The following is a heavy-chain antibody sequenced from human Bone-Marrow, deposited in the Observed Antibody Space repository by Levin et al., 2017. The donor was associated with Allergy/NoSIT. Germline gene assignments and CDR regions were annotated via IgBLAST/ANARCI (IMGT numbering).Heavy chain of an antibody. CDR1: GFTFSTYA. CDR2: ISGSGSIT. Sequence: GGSLRLSCAASGFTFSTYAMTWVRQAPGKGLEWICSISGSGSITYYGDSVKGRVTISRDNSRDTLYLQMSSLRAAGTAVYFCAKYRGSSSARAYGLDVWGQGTTVTVSS. CDR3: AKYRGSSSARAYGLDV. J-gene: IGHJ6*02. V-gene: IGHV3-23*02. D-gene: IGHD2-2*01.